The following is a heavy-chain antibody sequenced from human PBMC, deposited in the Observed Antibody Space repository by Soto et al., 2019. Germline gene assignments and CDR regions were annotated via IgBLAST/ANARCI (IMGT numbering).Heavy chain of an antibody. J-gene: IGHJ4*02. Sequence: HEHLVQSGAEVKRPGASLKVSCKASGYSFTGYYIHWVRQAPGQGLEWMVWINPDSGATNYAQNFQDRVTLTSDTSISTASMDLPSLTSDDTAVYYCARGDYGTGGYPFPYFDYWGQGTLVIVSS. CDR1: GYSFTGYY. V-gene: IGHV1-2*02. D-gene: IGHD2-8*02. CDR3: ARGDYGTGGYPFPYFDY. CDR2: INPDSGAT.